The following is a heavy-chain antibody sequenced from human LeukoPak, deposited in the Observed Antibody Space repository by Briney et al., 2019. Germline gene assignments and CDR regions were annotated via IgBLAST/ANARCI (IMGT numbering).Heavy chain of an antibody. D-gene: IGHD2-21*02. CDR1: GFTFSPYA. Sequence: GGSLRLSCAASGFTFSPYAMSWVRQAPGKGLEWVSAISGRDGSTYYADSVKGRFTISRDNSKNTLYLQMNSLRAEDTAVYYCAKDRQAYCGGDCTSAFDIWGQGTMVTVSS. V-gene: IGHV3-23*01. J-gene: IGHJ3*02. CDR2: ISGRDGST. CDR3: AKDRQAYCGGDCTSAFDI.